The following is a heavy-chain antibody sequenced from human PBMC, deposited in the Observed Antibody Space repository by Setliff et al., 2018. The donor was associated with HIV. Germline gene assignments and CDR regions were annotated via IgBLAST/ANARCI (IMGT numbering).Heavy chain of an antibody. CDR3: AREPLDIAGIRFQN. CDR2: INHDRTT. J-gene: IGHJ1*01. CDR1: GGSFSGYY. Sequence: PSETLSLTCAVYGGSFSGYYWSWIRQPPGKGLEWIGEINHDRTTNYNPSLKSRVTISVDTSKNQFSLKLSSVTAADTAVYYCAREPLDIAGIRFQNWGQGTLVTVSS. D-gene: IGHD5-12*01. V-gene: IGHV4-34*01.